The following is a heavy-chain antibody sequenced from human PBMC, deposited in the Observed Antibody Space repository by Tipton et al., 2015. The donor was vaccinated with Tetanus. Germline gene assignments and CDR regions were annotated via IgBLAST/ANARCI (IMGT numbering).Heavy chain of an antibody. V-gene: IGHV4-4*07. CDR2: IYTSGST. CDR3: ARDRKSPEYSSGHGSATYWFDP. D-gene: IGHD6-19*01. Sequence: TPSLTCTVSGGSISSYYWSWTRQPAGKGLEWIGRIYTSGSTNYNPSLKSRVTMSVDTPKNQFSLKLSSVTAADTAVYYWARDRKSPEYSSGHGSATYWFDPWVHGSRVTVSS. CDR1: GGSISSYY. J-gene: IGHJ5*02.